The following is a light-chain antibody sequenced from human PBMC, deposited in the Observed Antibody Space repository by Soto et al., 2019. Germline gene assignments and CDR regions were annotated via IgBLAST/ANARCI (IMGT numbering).Light chain of an antibody. CDR2: DVS. J-gene: IGLJ1*01. V-gene: IGLV2-14*03. Sequence: QSVLTHPASVSVTPGQSITITCTGTSSDVGGYNYVSWYQHHPGKAPKLMIYDVSNRPSGVSNRFSGSKSGNTASLTISGLQPEDEADYYCSSYTTSNTRQIVFGTGTKVTVL. CDR3: SSYTTSNTRQIV. CDR1: SSDVGGYNY.